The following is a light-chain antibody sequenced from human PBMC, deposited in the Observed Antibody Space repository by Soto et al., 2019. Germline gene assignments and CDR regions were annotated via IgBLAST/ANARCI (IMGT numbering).Light chain of an antibody. CDR3: CSYAGSYIYV. J-gene: IGLJ1*01. CDR2: DVT. V-gene: IGLV2-11*01. CDR1: SSDVGGYNY. Sequence: QSALTQPRSVSRSPGQSVTISCTGTSSDVGGYNYVSWYQQHPDKAPKVMIYDVTKRPSGVPDRFSGSKSGNTASLTISGLQAEDEADYYCCSYAGSYIYVFGTGTKLTVL.